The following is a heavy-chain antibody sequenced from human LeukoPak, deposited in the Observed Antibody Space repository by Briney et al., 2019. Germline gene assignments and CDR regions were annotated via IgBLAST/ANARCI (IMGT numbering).Heavy chain of an antibody. CDR1: GFAFSNYW. D-gene: IGHD6-6*01. J-gene: IGHJ4*02. V-gene: IGHV3-7*01. CDR3: ARSYSTSSKIFDY. CDR2: IKQDGSEK. Sequence: GGSLRLSCAASGFAFSNYWMNWVRQAPGKGLEWVANIKQDGSEKYYVDSVKGRFTISRDNAKNSLNLQMNSLRAGDTAVYCCARSYSTSSKIFDYWGQGTLVTVSS.